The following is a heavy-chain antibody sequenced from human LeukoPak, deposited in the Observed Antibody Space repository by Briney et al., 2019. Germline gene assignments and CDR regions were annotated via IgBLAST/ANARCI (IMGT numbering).Heavy chain of an antibody. J-gene: IGHJ6*04. V-gene: IGHV3-30*04. CDR2: ISYDGSNK. D-gene: IGHD2-15*01. CDR1: GFTFSSYA. Sequence: PGRSLRLSCAASGFTFSSYAMHWVRQAPGKGLEWVAAISYDGSNKYYADSVKGRFTISRDNSKNTLYLQMNSLRAEDTAVYYCARDFGCSGGSCYFIYYYYYGMDVWGKGTTVTVSS. CDR3: ARDFGCSGGSCYFIYYYYYGMDV.